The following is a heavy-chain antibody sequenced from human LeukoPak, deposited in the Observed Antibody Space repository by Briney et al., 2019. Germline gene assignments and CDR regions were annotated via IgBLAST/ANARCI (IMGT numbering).Heavy chain of an antibody. CDR2: IIHSSSGT. V-gene: IGHV3-23*01. CDR1: GFTFSSYA. CDR3: ARDSITTGGTVYNWFDP. J-gene: IGHJ5*02. D-gene: IGHD1-14*01. Sequence: GGSLRLSCAGSGFTFSSYAMSWVRQTPGKGLEWVSAIIHSSSGTYYVDSVKGRFTISRDNSKNTLYLQMNSLRDEDTALYYCARDSITTGGTVYNWFDPWGQGTLVTVSS.